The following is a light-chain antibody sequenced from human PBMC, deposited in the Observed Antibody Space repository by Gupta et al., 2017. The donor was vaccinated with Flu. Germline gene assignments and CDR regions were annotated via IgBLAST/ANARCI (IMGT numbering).Light chain of an antibody. CDR3: QQYGNSPRT. CDR2: GAS. Sequence: EIVLTQSPGTLSLSEGERATLSCRASQTVTSNKLAWYQQKPGQAPRLLIYGASSRATGISDKFSGSGSGTDFSLTISRLEPEDFAVYYCQQYGNSPRTFGQGTRVEIK. CDR1: QTVTSNK. V-gene: IGKV3-20*01. J-gene: IGKJ1*01.